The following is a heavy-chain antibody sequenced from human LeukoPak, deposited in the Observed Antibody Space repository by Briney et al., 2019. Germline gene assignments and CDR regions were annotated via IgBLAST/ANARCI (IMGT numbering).Heavy chain of an antibody. V-gene: IGHV5-51*01. CDR2: IYPGDSDT. D-gene: IGHD3-22*01. J-gene: IGHJ4*02. CDR3: ARQISHSSGYYFWDY. CDR1: GYSFTSYW. Sequence: GESLKISCKGSGYSFTSYWIGWVRQMPGKGLEWVGIIYPGDSDTRYSPSFQGQVTISADKSISTAYLQWSSLKASDTAMYYCARQISHSSGYYFWDYWGQGTLVTVSS.